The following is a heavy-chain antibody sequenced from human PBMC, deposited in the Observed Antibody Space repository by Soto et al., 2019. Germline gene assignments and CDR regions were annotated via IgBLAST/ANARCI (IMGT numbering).Heavy chain of an antibody. CDR2: IYYSGST. V-gene: IGHV4-61*01. CDR1: GGSVSSGSYY. CDR3: AIGVVATIVDY. D-gene: IGHD5-12*01. J-gene: IGHJ4*02. Sequence: SETLSLTCTVSGGSVSSGSYYWSWIRQPPGKGLEWIGYIYYSGSTNYNPSLKSRVTISVDTSKNQFSLKLSSVTAADTAVYYCAIGVVATIVDYWGQGTLVTVSS.